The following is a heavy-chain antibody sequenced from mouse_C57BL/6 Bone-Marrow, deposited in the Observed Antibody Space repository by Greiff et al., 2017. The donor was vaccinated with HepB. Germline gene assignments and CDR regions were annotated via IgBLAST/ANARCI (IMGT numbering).Heavy chain of an antibody. CDR1: GFSFTSYA. CDR3: AREGDYYSNYEAMDY. Sequence: VQLVESGPGLVAPSQSLSITCTVSGFSFTSYAISWVRQPPGKGLEWLGVIWTGGGTNYNSALKSRLSIIKDNSKSQVVLKMNSLQTDDTARYYCAREGDYYSNYEAMDYWGQGTSVTVSS. D-gene: IGHD2-5*01. CDR2: IWTGGGT. J-gene: IGHJ4*01. V-gene: IGHV2-9-1*01.